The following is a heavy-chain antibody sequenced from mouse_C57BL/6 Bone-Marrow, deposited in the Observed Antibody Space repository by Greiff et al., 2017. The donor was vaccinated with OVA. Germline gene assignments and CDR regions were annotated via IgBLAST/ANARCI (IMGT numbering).Heavy chain of an antibody. D-gene: IGHD1-1*01. Sequence: QVQLQQPGAELVKPGASVKLSCKASGYTFTSYWMQWVKQRPGQGLEWIGEIDPSDSYTNYNQKFKGKATLTVDTSSSTAYMQLSSLTSEDSAVYYCARERLYYYGSSPFAYWGQGTLVTVSA. CDR2: IDPSDSYT. CDR3: ARERLYYYGSSPFAY. CDR1: GYTFTSYW. V-gene: IGHV1-50*01. J-gene: IGHJ3*01.